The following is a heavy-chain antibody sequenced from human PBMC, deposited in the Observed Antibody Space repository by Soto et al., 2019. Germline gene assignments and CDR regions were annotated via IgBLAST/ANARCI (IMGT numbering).Heavy chain of an antibody. Sequence: SETLSLTCSVSGGSISSGGHYWGWIRQHPVKGLEWIGYIYYSGSTYYNPSLKSRVTISIHISKKQFSLKLNSVTAADTAMYYCARYPLGGFDAFDVWGKGTMVTVSS. J-gene: IGHJ3*01. CDR3: ARYPLGGFDAFDV. V-gene: IGHV4-31*03. CDR2: IYYSGST. D-gene: IGHD5-12*01. CDR1: GGSISSGGHY.